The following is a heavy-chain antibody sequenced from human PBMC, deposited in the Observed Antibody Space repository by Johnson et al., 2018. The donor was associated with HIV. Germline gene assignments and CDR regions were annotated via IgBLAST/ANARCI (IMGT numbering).Heavy chain of an antibody. CDR2: IRDDGTEK. CDR1: RFTFSNYW. Sequence: VQLVESGGGLVQPGGSLRLSCAASRFTFSNYWMSWVRQAPGKGLEWVANIRDDGTEKYYVDSVKGRFTISRDNAKNSLYLQMNSLRAEDTAVYYCEGGRGYAHAFDIWGQGTMVTVSS. CDR3: EGGRGYAHAFDI. D-gene: IGHD5-18*01. V-gene: IGHV3-7*04. J-gene: IGHJ3*02.